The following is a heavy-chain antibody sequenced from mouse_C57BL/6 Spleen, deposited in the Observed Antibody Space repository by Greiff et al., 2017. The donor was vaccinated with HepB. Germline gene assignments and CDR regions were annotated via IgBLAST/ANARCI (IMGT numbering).Heavy chain of an antibody. D-gene: IGHD2-3*01. CDR1: GYTFTSYW. CDR2: IYPGSGST. CDR3: ARPPRDGSGDWFAY. J-gene: IGHJ3*01. V-gene: IGHV1-55*01. Sequence: QVQLKQSGAELVKPGASVKMSCKASGYTFTSYWITWVKQRPGQGLEWIGDIYPGSGSTNYNEKFKCKATLTVDTSSSTAYMQLSSLTSEDSAVYYCARPPRDGSGDWFAYWGQGTLVTVSA.